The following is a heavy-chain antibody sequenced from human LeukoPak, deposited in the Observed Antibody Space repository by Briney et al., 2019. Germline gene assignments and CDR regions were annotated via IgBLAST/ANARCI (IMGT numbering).Heavy chain of an antibody. Sequence: GGSLRLSCAASGFTFSSYAMHWVRQAPGKGLEWVAVISYDGSNKYYADSVKGRFTISRDNPKNTLYLQMNSLRAEDTAVYYCARGRYSSGWYGYWGQGTLVTVSS. CDR2: ISYDGSNK. J-gene: IGHJ4*02. CDR1: GFTFSSYA. V-gene: IGHV3-30-3*01. CDR3: ARGRYSSGWYGY. D-gene: IGHD6-19*01.